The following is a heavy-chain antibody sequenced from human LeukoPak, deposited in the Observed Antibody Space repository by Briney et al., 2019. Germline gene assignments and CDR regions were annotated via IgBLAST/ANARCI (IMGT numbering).Heavy chain of an antibody. CDR1: GYTFTGYY. CDR2: INPNSGGT. CDR3: ARGEGGYDNLQH. J-gene: IGHJ1*01. V-gene: IGHV1-2*02. D-gene: IGHD3-9*01. Sequence: ASVKVSCKASGYTFTGYYIHLVRQAPGQGLGWMGWINPNSGGTNYAQKFQGRVTMTRDTSISTDYMELSRLRSDDTAVYYCARGEGGYDNLQHWGQGTLVTVSS.